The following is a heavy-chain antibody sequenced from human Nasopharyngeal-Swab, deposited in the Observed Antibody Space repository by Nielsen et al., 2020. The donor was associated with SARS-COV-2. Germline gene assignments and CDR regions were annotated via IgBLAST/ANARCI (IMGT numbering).Heavy chain of an antibody. CDR1: GFTFSDYY. CDR2: ISSSSSYT. J-gene: IGHJ4*02. D-gene: IGHD6-13*01. Sequence: GASLKISCAASGFTFSDYYMSWIRQAPGKGLEWVSYISSSSSYTDYADSVKGRFTISRDNAKNSLYLQMDNLRAEDTAVYYCARSTSSSWYRPLDYWGQGTLV. CDR3: ARSTSSSWYRPLDY. V-gene: IGHV3-11*03.